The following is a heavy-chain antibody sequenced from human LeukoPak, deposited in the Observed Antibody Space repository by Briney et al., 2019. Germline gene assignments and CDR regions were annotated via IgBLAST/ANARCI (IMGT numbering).Heavy chain of an antibody. CDR3: ARGGKATVVTM. J-gene: IGHJ4*02. V-gene: IGHV4-4*07. D-gene: IGHD4-23*01. Sequence: KTSETLSLTCTVSGGSINSYYWSWIRQPAGKGLEWIGRIYSSGSTNYNPSLKSRVSMSVDTSKNQFPLKLTSVTAADTAVYYCARGGKATVVTMWGQGILVTVSS. CDR2: IYSSGST. CDR1: GGSINSYY.